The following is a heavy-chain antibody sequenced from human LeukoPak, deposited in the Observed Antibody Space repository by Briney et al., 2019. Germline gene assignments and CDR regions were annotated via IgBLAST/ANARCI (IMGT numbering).Heavy chain of an antibody. CDR2: ISWNSGSI. D-gene: IGHD3-22*01. CDR3: AKGDNYCDSSGYPDY. V-gene: IGHV3-9*01. J-gene: IGHJ4*02. CDR1: GFTFDDYA. Sequence: GRSLRLSCAASGFTFDDYAMHWVRQAPGKGLEWVSGISWNSGSIGYADSVKGRFTISRDNAKNSLYLQMNSLRAEDTALYYCAKGDNYCDSSGYPDYWGQGTLVTVSS.